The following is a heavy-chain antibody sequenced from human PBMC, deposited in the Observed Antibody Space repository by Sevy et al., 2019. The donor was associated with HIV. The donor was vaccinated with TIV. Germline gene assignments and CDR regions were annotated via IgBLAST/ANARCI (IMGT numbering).Heavy chain of an antibody. CDR3: ARKLRAPAETLYYFDY. CDR2: ISSSSSYI. D-gene: IGHD6-13*01. CDR1: GFTFSSYS. V-gene: IGHV3-21*01. J-gene: IGHJ4*02. Sequence: GGSLRLSCAASGFTFSSYSMNWVRQAPGKGLEWVSSISSSSSYIYYADSVKGRFTISRDNAKNSLYLQMNSLRAEDTAVYYCARKLRAPAETLYYFDYWGQGTLVTVSS.